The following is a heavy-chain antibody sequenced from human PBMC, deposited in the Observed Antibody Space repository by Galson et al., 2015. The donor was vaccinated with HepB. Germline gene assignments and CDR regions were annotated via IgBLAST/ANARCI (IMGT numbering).Heavy chain of an antibody. Sequence: SLRLSCAASGFTFSSYSMNWVRQAPGKGLEWVSSISSSSSYIYYADSVKGRFTISRDNAKNSLYLQMNSLRAEDTAVYYCARGGYGGNSRLDYWGQGTLVTVSS. J-gene: IGHJ4*02. V-gene: IGHV3-21*01. D-gene: IGHD4-23*01. CDR3: ARGGYGGNSRLDY. CDR2: ISSSSSYI. CDR1: GFTFSSYS.